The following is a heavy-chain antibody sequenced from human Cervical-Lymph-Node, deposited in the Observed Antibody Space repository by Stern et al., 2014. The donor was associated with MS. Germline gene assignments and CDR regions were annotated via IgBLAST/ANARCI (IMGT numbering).Heavy chain of an antibody. V-gene: IGHV1-18*01. J-gene: IGHJ3*02. CDR1: GYTFSRYG. CDR2: MIASNVNT. Sequence: QMQLVESGAEVKKPGASVKVSCKASGYTFSRYGISWVRQAPGQGLEWMGWMIASNVNTNYAQKLQERGTMTTDTASSTASMEQRSRISYDTAVYYCARGLLGSENAFDIWGQGTMVTVSS. D-gene: IGHD2-15*01. CDR3: ARGLLGSENAFDI.